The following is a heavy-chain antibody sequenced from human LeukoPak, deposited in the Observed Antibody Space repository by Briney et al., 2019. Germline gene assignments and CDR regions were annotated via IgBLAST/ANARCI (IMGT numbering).Heavy chain of an antibody. V-gene: IGHV1-69*01. CDR2: IIPIFGTA. Sequence: GSSVKVSCKASGGTFSSYAISWVRQAPGQGLEWMGGIIPIFGTANYAQKFQGRVTITADESTSTAYMELSSLRSEDTAVYYCAKDRRGVRGYSYGYIDYWGQGTLVTVSS. CDR1: GGTFSSYA. J-gene: IGHJ4*02. CDR3: AKDRRGVRGYSYGYIDY. D-gene: IGHD5-18*01.